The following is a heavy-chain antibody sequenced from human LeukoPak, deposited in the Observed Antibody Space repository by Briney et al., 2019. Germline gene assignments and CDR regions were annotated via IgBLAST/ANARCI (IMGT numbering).Heavy chain of an antibody. Sequence: ASVKVSCKVSGYTFTDYFIHWVRQAPGQGLEWMGWINPHSGGRNSAQKFQGRVTMTRDTSITTAYLELSGPTSDDTAMYYCAKVRDRLSSFYPAAWGQGTLVTVSS. CDR3: AKVRDRLSSFYPAA. CDR2: INPHSGGR. D-gene: IGHD6-13*01. V-gene: IGHV1-2*02. J-gene: IGHJ4*02. CDR1: GYTFTDYF.